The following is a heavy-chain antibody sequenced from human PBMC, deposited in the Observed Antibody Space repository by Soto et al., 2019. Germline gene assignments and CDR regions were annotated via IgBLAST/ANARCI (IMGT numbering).Heavy chain of an antibody. CDR2: IYYSGST. D-gene: IGHD3-3*01. CDR1: GGSISSGGYY. J-gene: IGHJ4*02. Sequence: QVQLQESGPGLVKPSQTLSLTCTVSGGSISSGGYYWSWIRQHPGKGLEWIGYIYYSGSTYYNPYLQSRVTISVDTSKNQFSLQLSSVTAADTAVYYCARVEHTRYDFWSGYYFDYWGQGTLVTVSS. CDR3: ARVEHTRYDFWSGYYFDY. V-gene: IGHV4-31*03.